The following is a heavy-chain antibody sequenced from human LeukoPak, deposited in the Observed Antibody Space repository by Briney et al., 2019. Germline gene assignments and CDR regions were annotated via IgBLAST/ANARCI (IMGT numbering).Heavy chain of an antibody. D-gene: IGHD5-18*01. CDR1: GGSISSYY. CDR2: IYYSGST. V-gene: IGHV4-59*01. CDR3: ASSGYSYGYAFDY. Sequence: SETLSLTCTVSGGSISSYYWSWTRQPPGKGLEWIGYIYYSGSTNYNPSLKSRVTISVDTSKNQFSLKLSSVTAADTAVYYCASSGYSYGYAFDYWGQGTLVTVSS. J-gene: IGHJ4*02.